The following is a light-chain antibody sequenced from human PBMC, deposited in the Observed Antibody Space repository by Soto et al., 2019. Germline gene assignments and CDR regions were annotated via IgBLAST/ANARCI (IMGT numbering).Light chain of an antibody. Sequence: DIQMTQSPSTLSASVGDIVTITCRASQSISSWLAWYQQKPGKAPKLLIYEASNLESGVPSRFSGSGSGTEFTLTIGGLQPDDFATYYCQQFNSYPITFGQGTRLEI. CDR2: EAS. CDR3: QQFNSYPIT. J-gene: IGKJ5*01. CDR1: QSISSW. V-gene: IGKV1-5*01.